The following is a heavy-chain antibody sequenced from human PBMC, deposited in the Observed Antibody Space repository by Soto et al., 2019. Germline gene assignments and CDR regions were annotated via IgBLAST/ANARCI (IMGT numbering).Heavy chain of an antibody. CDR3: ARHSLRLLEWLPLTGMDV. Sequence: QLQLQESGPGLVKPSETLSLTCTVSGGSISSSSYYWGWIRQPPGKGLEWIGSIYYRGGTYYNPPLKSRVAPPVGTSKNQFSMKLSSVTAPDTAVYYCARHSLRLLEWLPLTGMDVWGQGTTVTVSS. CDR1: GGSISSSSYY. J-gene: IGHJ6*02. CDR2: IYYRGGT. V-gene: IGHV4-39*01. D-gene: IGHD3-3*01.